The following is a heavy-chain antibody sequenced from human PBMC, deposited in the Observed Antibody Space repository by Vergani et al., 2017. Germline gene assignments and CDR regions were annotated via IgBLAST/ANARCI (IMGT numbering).Heavy chain of an antibody. CDR3: ARHERGLQFMITDDAFDI. Sequence: EVQLVQSGAEVKKPGESLKISCKGSGYSLTSYGIGGVGQMPGKGLEWRGIIYPGDSDTRYSPSFQGQVTISAAKSLSTADLQWSSLKASDTAMYYCARHERGLQFMITDDAFDIWGQGTLVTVSS. CDR1: GYSLTSYG. J-gene: IGHJ3*02. D-gene: IGHD3-16*01. V-gene: IGHV5-51*01. CDR2: IYPGDSDT.